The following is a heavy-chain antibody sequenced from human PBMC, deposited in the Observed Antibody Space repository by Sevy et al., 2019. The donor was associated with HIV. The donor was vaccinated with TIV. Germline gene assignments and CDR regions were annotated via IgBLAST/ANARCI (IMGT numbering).Heavy chain of an antibody. J-gene: IGHJ6*02. V-gene: IGHV3-23*01. CDR1: GFTFSSYA. CDR2: ISGSGGST. CDR3: AKDTIAAAGNKNYYYYGMDV. Sequence: GGSLRLSCAASGFTFSSYAMSWVRQAPGKGLEWVSVISGSGGSTYYADSVKGRFTISRDNSKNTLYLQMNSLRAEDTAVYYCAKDTIAAAGNKNYYYYGMDVWGQGTTVTVSS. D-gene: IGHD6-13*01.